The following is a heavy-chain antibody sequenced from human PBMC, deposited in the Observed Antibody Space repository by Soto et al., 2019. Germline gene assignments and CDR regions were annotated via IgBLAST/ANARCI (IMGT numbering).Heavy chain of an antibody. D-gene: IGHD2-15*01. V-gene: IGHV3-66*01. CDR1: GGSVSSGSYY. CDR3: ARTCSGGTCSFDY. CDR2: IYSGGST. J-gene: IGHJ4*02. Sequence: ETLSLTCTVSGGSVSSGSYYWSWVRQAPGKGLEWVSVIYSGGSTYYADSVKGRFTISRDNSENTLYLQMNSLRAEDTAVYYCARTCSGGTCSFDYWGQGTLVTVSS.